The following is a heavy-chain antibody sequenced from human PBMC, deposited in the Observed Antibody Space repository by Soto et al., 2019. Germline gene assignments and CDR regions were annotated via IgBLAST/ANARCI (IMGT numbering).Heavy chain of an antibody. CDR2: ISYDGSNK. Sequence: QVQLVESGGGVVQPGRSLRLSCAASGFTFSSYGMHWVRQAPGKGLEWVAVISYDGSNKYYADSVKGRFTISRDNSKNTLYLQMNSLRAEDTAVYYCAKDRARYCGGGSCFSIFDYWGQGTVVTVSS. D-gene: IGHD2-15*01. J-gene: IGHJ4*02. CDR3: AKDRARYCGGGSCFSIFDY. V-gene: IGHV3-30*18. CDR1: GFTFSSYG.